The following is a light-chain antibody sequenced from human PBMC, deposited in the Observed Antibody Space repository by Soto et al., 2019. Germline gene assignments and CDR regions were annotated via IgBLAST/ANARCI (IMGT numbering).Light chain of an antibody. J-gene: IGKJ5*01. V-gene: IGKV3-15*01. CDR3: QQYNNWPFS. CDR1: QGVTTN. Sequence: MMMTQSPASLSVSPGERVTLSCRAGQGVTTNFAWYQQKSGQSPRLLIYDVSTRATGVPARFSGTGSETDFTLTISGLQSEDSAVYFCQQYNNWPFSFGQGTRLEI. CDR2: DVS.